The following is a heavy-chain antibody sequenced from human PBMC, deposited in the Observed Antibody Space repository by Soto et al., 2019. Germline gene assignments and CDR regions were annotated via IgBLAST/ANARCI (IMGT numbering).Heavy chain of an antibody. D-gene: IGHD4-4*01. CDR2: IYPGDSDT. CDR3: ARHATVTTRGHYYYYGMDV. CDR1: GYSFTSYW. Sequence: GESLKISCKGSGYSFTSYWIGWARQMPGKGLEWMGIIYPGDSDTRYSPSFQGQFTISADKSISTAYLQWSSLKASDTAMYYCARHATVTTRGHYYYYGMDVWGQGTTVTVSS. V-gene: IGHV5-51*01. J-gene: IGHJ6*02.